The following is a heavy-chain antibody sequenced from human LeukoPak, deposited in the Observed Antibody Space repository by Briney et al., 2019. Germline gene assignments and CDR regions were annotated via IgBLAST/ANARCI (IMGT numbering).Heavy chain of an antibody. V-gene: IGHV3-23*01. Sequence: GGSLRLSCAASGFTFSSYAMSWVRQAPGTGLEWVSAISGTGGSTYYADSVKGRFSISRDNSKNTLYLQMNSLRAEDTAVYYCATSRPITIFGVVIILGAFDIWGQGTMVTVSS. J-gene: IGHJ3*02. CDR1: GFTFSSYA. CDR2: ISGTGGST. CDR3: ATSRPITIFGVVIILGAFDI. D-gene: IGHD3-3*01.